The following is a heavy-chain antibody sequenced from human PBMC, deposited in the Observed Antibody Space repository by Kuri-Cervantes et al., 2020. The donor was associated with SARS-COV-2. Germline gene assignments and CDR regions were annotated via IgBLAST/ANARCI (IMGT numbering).Heavy chain of an antibody. CDR1: GFSKFTFTDAW. Sequence: LTCAASGFSKFTFTDAWMSWVRQAPGKGPEWVGRIKSKTDGGTTDYAAPVKGRFTISRDDSKNRLFLQMNSLKTEDTAVYYCTTGGAIWGQGTKVTVSS. CDR3: TTGGAI. CDR2: IKSKTDGGTT. J-gene: IGHJ3*02. V-gene: IGHV3-15*01.